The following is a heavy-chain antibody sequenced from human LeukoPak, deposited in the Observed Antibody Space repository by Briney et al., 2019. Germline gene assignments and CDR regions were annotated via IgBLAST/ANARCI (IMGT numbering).Heavy chain of an antibody. CDR2: ISYDGSNK. Sequence: HPGGSLRLSCAASGFTFSSYGMHWVRQAPGKGLEWVAVISYDGSNKYYADSVKGRFTISRDNSKNTLYLQMNSLRAEDTAVYYCAKVPNSYVLRFLEWLSNGYYFDYWGQGTLVTVSS. J-gene: IGHJ4*02. CDR3: AKVPNSYVLRFLEWLSNGYYFDY. D-gene: IGHD3-3*01. CDR1: GFTFSSYG. V-gene: IGHV3-30*18.